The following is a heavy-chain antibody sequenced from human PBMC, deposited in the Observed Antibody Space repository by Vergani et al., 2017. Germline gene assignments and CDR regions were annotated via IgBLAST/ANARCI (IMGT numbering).Heavy chain of an antibody. CDR2: IYYSGST. J-gene: IGHJ4*02. D-gene: IGHD2-15*01. Sequence: QLQLQESGPGLVKPSATLSLTCSVSSASIRSSNYYWGWIRQPPGKGLEWIASIYYSGSTYYNPSLKSRVTISVDTSKNQFSLKLSSVTAADTAVYFCARGSCLGGSCYKPLFDYWGQGILVTVSS. CDR3: ARGSCLGGSCYKPLFDY. V-gene: IGHV4-39*01. CDR1: SASIRSSNYY.